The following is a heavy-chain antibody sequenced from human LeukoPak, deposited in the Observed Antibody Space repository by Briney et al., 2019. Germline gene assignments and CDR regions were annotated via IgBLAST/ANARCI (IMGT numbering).Heavy chain of an antibody. CDR1: GGSVSSGSYH. Sequence: SETLSLTCTVSGGSVSSGSYHWSWIRQPPGKGLEWIGYIYYSGSTNYNPSLKSRVTISVDTSKNQFSLKLSSVTAADTAVYYCASAHYDYVWGSYRPFDYWGQGTLVTVSS. J-gene: IGHJ4*02. CDR2: IYYSGST. D-gene: IGHD3-16*02. V-gene: IGHV4-61*01. CDR3: ASAHYDYVWGSYRPFDY.